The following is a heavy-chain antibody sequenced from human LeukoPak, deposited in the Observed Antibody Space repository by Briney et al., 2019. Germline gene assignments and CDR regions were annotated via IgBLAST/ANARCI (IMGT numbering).Heavy chain of an antibody. CDR1: GFTFSSYA. D-gene: IGHD6-19*01. Sequence: GRSLRLSCAASGFTFSSYAMHWVRQAPGKGLEWVAVISYDGSNKYYADSVKGRFTISRDNSKNTLYLQMNSLRAEDTAVYYCARMIAVAAHFDYWGQGTPVTVSS. CDR2: ISYDGSNK. V-gene: IGHV3-30-3*01. J-gene: IGHJ4*02. CDR3: ARMIAVAAHFDY.